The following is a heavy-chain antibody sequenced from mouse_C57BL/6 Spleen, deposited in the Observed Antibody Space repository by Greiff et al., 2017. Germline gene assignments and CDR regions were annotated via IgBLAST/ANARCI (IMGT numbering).Heavy chain of an antibody. CDR1: GYTFTSYG. V-gene: IGHV1-81*01. Sequence: VKLQESGAELARPGASVKLSCKASGYTFTSYGIRWVKQRTGQGLEWIGEIYPRSGNTYYNEKFKGKATLTADKSSSTAYMELRSLTSEDAAVYFCARWGSSYDYFDYWGQGTTLTVSS. CDR2: IYPRSGNT. D-gene: IGHD1-1*01. J-gene: IGHJ2*01. CDR3: ARWGSSYDYFDY.